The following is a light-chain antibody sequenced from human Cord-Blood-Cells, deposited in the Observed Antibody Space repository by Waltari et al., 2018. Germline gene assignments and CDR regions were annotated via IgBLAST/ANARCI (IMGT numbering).Light chain of an antibody. V-gene: IGLV3-1*01. J-gene: IGLJ3*02. CDR3: QAWDSSTAV. CDR2: QDS. CDR1: KLGDKF. Sequence: SYELTQPPSVSLSPGQTASITCSGDKLGDKFACWYQQKPGQSPVLVIYQDSKRPSGIPERFSGSNSGNTATLTRSGTQAMDEADYYCQAWDSSTAVFGGGTKLTVL.